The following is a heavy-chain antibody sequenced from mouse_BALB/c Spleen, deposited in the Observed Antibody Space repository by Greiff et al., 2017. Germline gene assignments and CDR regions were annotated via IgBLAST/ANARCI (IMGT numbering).Heavy chain of an antibody. CDR2: ILPGSGST. V-gene: IGHV1-9*01. Sequence: QVQLQQSGAELMKPGASVKISCKATGYTFSSYWIEWVKQRPGHGLEWIGEILPGSGSTNYNEKFKGKATFTADTSSNTAYMQLSSLTSEDSAVYYCARGELFYYAMDYWVQGTSVTVSS. CDR3: ARGELFYYAMDY. CDR1: GYTFSSYW. J-gene: IGHJ4*01.